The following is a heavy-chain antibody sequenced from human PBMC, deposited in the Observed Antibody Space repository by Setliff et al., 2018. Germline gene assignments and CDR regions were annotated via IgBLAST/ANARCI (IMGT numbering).Heavy chain of an antibody. Sequence: GGSLRLSCAASGFTFSTYAIHWVRQGPGKGLEWVAIVSYDGRNKYYADSVKGRFTISRDNSENTVSLQMNSLRPEDTAVYYCARDGPLYDNFWNAPGYMDVWGKGTTVTVSS. J-gene: IGHJ6*03. V-gene: IGHV3-30*01. D-gene: IGHD3-3*01. CDR3: ARDGPLYDNFWNAPGYMDV. CDR2: VSYDGRNK. CDR1: GFTFSTYA.